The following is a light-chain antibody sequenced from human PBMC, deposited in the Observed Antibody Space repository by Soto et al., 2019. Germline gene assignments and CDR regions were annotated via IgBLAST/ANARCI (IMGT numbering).Light chain of an antibody. V-gene: IGKV1-5*03. J-gene: IGKJ1*01. CDR3: QHYNSYSEA. CDR1: QTISSW. Sequence: DIQMTQSPSTLSGSVGDRVTITCRASQTISSWLAWYQQKPGKATTLMIYKESTLKSGVPSRFSGSGSGTEYTLTISSLQPDDFATYYCQHYNSYSEAFGQGTNVDIK. CDR2: KES.